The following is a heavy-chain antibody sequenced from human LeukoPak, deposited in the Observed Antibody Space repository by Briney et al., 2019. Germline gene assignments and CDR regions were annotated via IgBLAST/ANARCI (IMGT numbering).Heavy chain of an antibody. CDR3: ARNKRADM. D-gene: IGHD1/OR15-1a*01. CDR2: IKQDASEK. Sequence: GGSLRLSCAASGFSFSDYWMSWVRQAPGKGLEWVANIKQDASEKNYVDSVKGRFTISRDNAKNSLSLQMISLRAEDTAVYYCARNKRADMWGQGTMVTVSS. V-gene: IGHV3-7*01. J-gene: IGHJ3*02. CDR1: GFSFSDYW.